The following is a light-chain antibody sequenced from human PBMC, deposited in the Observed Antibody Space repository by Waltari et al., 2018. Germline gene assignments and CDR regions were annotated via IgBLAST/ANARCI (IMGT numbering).Light chain of an antibody. J-gene: IGLJ2*01. Sequence: QSALTQPASVSGSPGQSITISCTGTSSEVKNYNFVSWYQQHPGKAPKLMIYEGTKRPSGVSNRFSGSKSGNTASLTISGLQAEDEADYYCCSYAGSVVFGGGTKLTVL. V-gene: IGLV2-23*01. CDR1: SSEVKNYNF. CDR2: EGT. CDR3: CSYAGSVV.